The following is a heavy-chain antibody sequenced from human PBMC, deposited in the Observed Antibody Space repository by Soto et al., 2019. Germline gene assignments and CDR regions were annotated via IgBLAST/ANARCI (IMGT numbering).Heavy chain of an antibody. V-gene: IGHV1-69*06. CDR3: ARDHRAKDAFDI. CDR1: GGTFSSYA. Sequence: QVQLVQSGAEVKKPGSSVKVSCKASGGTFSSYAISWVRQAPGQGFEWMGGIIPIFGTANYAQKFQGRVTITSDKSTSTAYMELSSMRSEDTAVYYCARDHRAKDAFDIWGQGTMVTVSS. CDR2: IIPIFGTA. J-gene: IGHJ3*02.